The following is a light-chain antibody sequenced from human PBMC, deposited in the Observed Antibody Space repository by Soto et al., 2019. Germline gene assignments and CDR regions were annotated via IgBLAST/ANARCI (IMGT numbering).Light chain of an antibody. V-gene: IGLV2-23*03. Sequence: QSALTQPASVSGSPGQSITISCTGTSSDVGSYNLVSWYQQHPGKAPKLMIYEGSKRPSGVSNRFSGSKSGNTASLTISGLQAEEEADYYCCSYAGSSTFPVFGGGTKVTVL. CDR1: SSDVGSYNL. CDR2: EGS. CDR3: CSYAGSSTFPV. J-gene: IGLJ2*01.